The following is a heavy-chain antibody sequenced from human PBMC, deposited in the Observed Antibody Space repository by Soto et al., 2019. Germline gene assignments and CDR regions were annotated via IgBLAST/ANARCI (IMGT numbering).Heavy chain of an antibody. CDR2: ITPMFGTA. CDR3: AQTLGLAVAGPGRFDL. J-gene: IGHJ2*01. D-gene: IGHD6-19*01. V-gene: IGHV1-69*13. CDR1: GGTFSRYA. Sequence: GASVKVSCKASGGTFSRYAISWVRQAPGQGLEWMGGITPMFGTANYAQKFQGRVTITADESTSTAYMELSSLRSDDTAVYYCAQTLGLAVAGPGRFDLWGRGTLVTVSS.